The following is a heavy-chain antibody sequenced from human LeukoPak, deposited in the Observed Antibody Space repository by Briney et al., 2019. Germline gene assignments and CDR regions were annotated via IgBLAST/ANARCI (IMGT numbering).Heavy chain of an antibody. CDR1: GYTFTDFG. V-gene: IGHV1-18*01. CDR2: SSAYNGNS. CDR3: ARDLRASTVIFFDY. D-gene: IGHD4-11*01. Sequence: GASVKVSCKASGYTFTDFGISWVRQAPGQGLEWMGWSSAYNGNSNYAQKFQGRVIMTTDTSTSTAYMELRSLRSDDTAVYYCARDLRASTVIFFDYWGQGTLVTVSS. J-gene: IGHJ4*02.